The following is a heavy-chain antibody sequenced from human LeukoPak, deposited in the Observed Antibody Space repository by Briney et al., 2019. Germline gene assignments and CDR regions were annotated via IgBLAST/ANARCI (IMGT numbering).Heavy chain of an antibody. CDR1: GFTFSSYE. J-gene: IGHJ4*02. CDR3: ARDSGYSYADDY. Sequence: PGGSLRLSCAASGFTFSSYEMKWVRQAPGKGLEWVSYISSGGSTIYYADSVKGRFTISRDNAKDSLYLQMSSLRDEDTAVYYCARDSGYSYADDYWGQGTLVTVSS. CDR2: ISSGGSTI. V-gene: IGHV3-48*03. D-gene: IGHD5-18*01.